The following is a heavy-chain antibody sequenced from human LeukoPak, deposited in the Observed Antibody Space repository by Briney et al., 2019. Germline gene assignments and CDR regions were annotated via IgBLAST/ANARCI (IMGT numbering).Heavy chain of an antibody. D-gene: IGHD3-10*01. CDR1: GYTFVNYG. V-gene: IGHV1-18*01. J-gene: IGHJ4*02. CDR3: ARDYGEAPFEN. Sequence: ASVKVSCKTSGYTFVNYGIAWVRQAPGQGLEWVGGINAYDDNTRYAEKLQDRVSMTTDASTSTAYMELRSLTSDDTAVYFCARDYGEAPFENWGQGTLVTVSS. CDR2: INAYDDNT.